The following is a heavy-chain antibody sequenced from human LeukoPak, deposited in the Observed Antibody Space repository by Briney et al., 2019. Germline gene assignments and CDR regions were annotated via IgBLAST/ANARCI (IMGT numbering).Heavy chain of an antibody. D-gene: IGHD1-1*01. Sequence: GGSLRLSCAASGFTFSSYWMSWVRQAPGKGLEWVANIKQDGSEKYYVDSVKGRFTISRDNAKNSLYLQMNSLRAEDTAVYYCAREKEDRPVQASASFDYWGQGTLVTVSS. J-gene: IGHJ4*02. CDR2: IKQDGSEK. CDR1: GFTFSSYW. CDR3: AREKEDRPVQASASFDY. V-gene: IGHV3-7*01.